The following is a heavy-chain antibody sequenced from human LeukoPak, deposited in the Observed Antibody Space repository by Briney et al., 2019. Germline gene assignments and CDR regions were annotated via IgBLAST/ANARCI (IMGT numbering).Heavy chain of an antibody. CDR3: AGSAVYYYDSSGYGMDV. Sequence: ASVKVSCKASGYTFTSYDINWVRQATGEGLEWMGWMNPNSGNTGYAQKFQGRVTMTRNTSISTAYMELSSLRSEDTAVYYCAGSAVYYYDSSGYGMDVWGQGTTVTVSS. D-gene: IGHD3-22*01. J-gene: IGHJ6*02. CDR1: GYTFTSYD. CDR2: MNPNSGNT. V-gene: IGHV1-8*01.